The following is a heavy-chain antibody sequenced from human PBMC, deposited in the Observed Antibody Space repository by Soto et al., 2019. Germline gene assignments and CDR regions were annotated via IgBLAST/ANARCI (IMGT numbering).Heavy chain of an antibody. CDR1: GGSISSGDYY. CDR2: IYYSGST. Sequence: SETLSLTCTVSGGSISSGDYYWIWIRQPPGKGLEWIGYIYYSGSTYYNPSLKSRVTISVDTSKNQFSLKLSSVTAADTAVYYCARDQLGNYYYGMDVWGQGTTVTVSS. D-gene: IGHD3-10*01. CDR3: ARDQLGNYYYGMDV. J-gene: IGHJ6*02. V-gene: IGHV4-30-4*01.